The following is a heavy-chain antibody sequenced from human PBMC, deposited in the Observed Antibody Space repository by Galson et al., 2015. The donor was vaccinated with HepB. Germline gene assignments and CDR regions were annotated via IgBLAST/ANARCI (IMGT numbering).Heavy chain of an antibody. V-gene: IGHV3-30*18. D-gene: IGHD2-21*01. Sequence: SLRLSCAASGFTFSSYGMHWVRQAPGKGLEWVAVISYDGSNKYYADSVKGRFTISRDNSKNTLYLQMNSLRAEDTAVYYCAKDGGDGGFDYWGQGTLVTVSS. CDR3: AKDGGDGGFDY. J-gene: IGHJ4*02. CDR1: GFTFSSYG. CDR2: ISYDGSNK.